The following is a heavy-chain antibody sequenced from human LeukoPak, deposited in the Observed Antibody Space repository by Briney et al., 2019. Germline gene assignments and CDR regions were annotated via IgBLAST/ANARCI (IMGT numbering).Heavy chain of an antibody. J-gene: IGHJ5*02. Sequence: SETLSLTCTVSGGSISSYYWSWIRQPPGKGLEWIGYTYYSGSTNYNPSLKSRVTISVDTSKNQFSLKLSSVTAADTAVYYCARYRPLWQQLVHNPEKRFDPWGQGTLVTVSS. V-gene: IGHV4-59*12. CDR3: ARYRPLWQQLVHNPEKRFDP. CDR2: TYYSGST. CDR1: GGSISSYY. D-gene: IGHD6-13*01.